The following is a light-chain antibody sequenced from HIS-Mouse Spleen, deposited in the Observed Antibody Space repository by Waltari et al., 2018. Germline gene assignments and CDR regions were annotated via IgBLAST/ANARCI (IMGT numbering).Light chain of an antibody. CDR2: DVS. Sequence: QSALTQPRSVSGSPGQSVTISCTGTSSDVGGYNYVSWYQQHPGKAPNLLIYDVSKRPSGGPDRVSGAKSGNTASLTISGLQAEDEADYYCCSYAGSYTEVFGTGTKVTVL. J-gene: IGLJ1*01. CDR3: CSYAGSYTEV. CDR1: SSDVGGYNY. V-gene: IGLV2-11*01.